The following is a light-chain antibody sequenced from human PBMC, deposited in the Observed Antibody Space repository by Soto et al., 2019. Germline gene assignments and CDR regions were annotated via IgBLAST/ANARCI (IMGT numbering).Light chain of an antibody. CDR3: CSYAGSYTFTYV. CDR1: SSDVGGYNY. J-gene: IGLJ1*01. CDR2: DVS. V-gene: IGLV2-11*01. Sequence: QSALTQPRSVSGSPGQSVTISCTGTSSDVGGYNYVSWYQQHPGKAPKLMIYDVSKRPSGVPDRFSGSKSGNTASLTISGLQAEDEADYYCCSYAGSYTFTYVFGTGTNVTVL.